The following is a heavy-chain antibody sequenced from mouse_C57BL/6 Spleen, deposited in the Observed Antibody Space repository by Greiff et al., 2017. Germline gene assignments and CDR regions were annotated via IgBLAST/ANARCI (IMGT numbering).Heavy chain of an antibody. CDR2: INPGSGGT. CDR3: ARGIAGPWFAY. Sequence: QVQLQQSGAELVRPGTSVKVSCKASGYAFTNYLIEWVKQRPGQGLEWIGVINPGSGGTNYNEKFKGKATMTADKSSSTAYMQLSSLTSEDSAVYFCARGIAGPWFAYWGQGTLVTVSA. CDR1: GYAFTNYL. J-gene: IGHJ3*01. V-gene: IGHV1-54*01. D-gene: IGHD1-1*01.